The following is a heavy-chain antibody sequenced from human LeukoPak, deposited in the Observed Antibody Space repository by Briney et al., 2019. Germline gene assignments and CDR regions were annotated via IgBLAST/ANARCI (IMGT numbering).Heavy chain of an antibody. CDR3: AGWGSTFDAFDI. V-gene: IGHV3-21*01. D-gene: IGHD3-10*01. Sequence: GGALRLSCAASGFSFSSYRMNWVRQAPGKGLEWVASISRSGTYIYYSDSMTGRFTISRDNAENSLYLQMNSLRAEDTAAYYCAGWGSTFDAFDIWGQGTMVTVSS. J-gene: IGHJ3*02. CDR1: GFSFSSYR. CDR2: ISRSGTYI.